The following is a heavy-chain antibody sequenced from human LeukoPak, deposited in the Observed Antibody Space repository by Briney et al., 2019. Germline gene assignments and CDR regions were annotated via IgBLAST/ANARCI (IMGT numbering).Heavy chain of an antibody. J-gene: IGHJ4*02. CDR2: ISSSGSTI. CDR1: GFTFSSYN. D-gene: IGHD1-26*01. V-gene: IGHV3-48*04. CDR3: AREKPRSCAIDY. Sequence: GGSLRLSCVASGFTFSSYNMNWVRQAPGKGLEWVSYISSSGSTIYYADSVKGRFTISRDNAENSLYLQMNSLRAEDTAVYYCAREKPRSCAIDYWGQGTLVTVSS.